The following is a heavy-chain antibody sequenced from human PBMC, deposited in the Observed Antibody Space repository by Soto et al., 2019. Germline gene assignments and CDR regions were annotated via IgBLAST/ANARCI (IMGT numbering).Heavy chain of an antibody. CDR1: GFPFSSFG. Sequence: GGSLRLSCAASGFPFSSFGMHWVRQAPGKGLEWVALISSDGGNTYYSDSLKGRFTISRDNSQNTLYLQLNRLRAEDTAVYYCAKPLLDYGDYYLHYWGQGTLVTVSS. D-gene: IGHD4-17*01. CDR2: ISSDGGNT. V-gene: IGHV3-30*18. J-gene: IGHJ4*02. CDR3: AKPLLDYGDYYLHY.